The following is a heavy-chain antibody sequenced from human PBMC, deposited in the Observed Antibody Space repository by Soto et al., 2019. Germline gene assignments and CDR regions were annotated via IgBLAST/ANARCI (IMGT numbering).Heavy chain of an antibody. CDR3: ANPRGKYSSGEGGYFDY. CDR2: ISYDGSNK. J-gene: IGHJ4*02. D-gene: IGHD6-19*01. Sequence: GGSLRLSCAASGFTFSSYGMHWVRQAPGKGLEWVAVISYDGSNKYYADSVKGRFTISRDNSKNTLYLQMNSLRAEDTAVYYCANPRGKYSSGEGGYFDYWGQGTLVTVSS. V-gene: IGHV3-30*18. CDR1: GFTFSSYG.